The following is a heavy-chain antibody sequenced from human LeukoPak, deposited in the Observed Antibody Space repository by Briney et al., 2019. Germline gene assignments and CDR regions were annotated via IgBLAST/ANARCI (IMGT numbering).Heavy chain of an antibody. CDR3: ASSSGYYSGDAFDI. D-gene: IGHD3-22*01. J-gene: IGHJ3*02. CDR2: IYTSGST. V-gene: IGHV4-4*07. CDR1: GGSISSYY. Sequence: SETLSLTCTVSGGSISSYYWSWIRQPAGKGLEWIGRIYTSGSTNYNPSLKSRVTMSVDTSKNQFSLKLGSVTAADTAVYYCASSSGYYSGDAFDIWGQGTMVTVSS.